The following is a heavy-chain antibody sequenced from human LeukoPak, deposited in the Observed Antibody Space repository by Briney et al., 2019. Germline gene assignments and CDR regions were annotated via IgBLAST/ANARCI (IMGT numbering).Heavy chain of an antibody. CDR1: GFTVSSNY. CDR3: ARGIAAVYYAFDI. J-gene: IGHJ3*02. Sequence: PGRSLRLSCAASGFTVSSNYINWVRQAPGKGLEWVSVIYSGGTTYYADSVKGRFIISRDNSKNTLYLQMNSLRAEDTAVYYCARGIAAVYYAFDIWGQGTMVTVSS. V-gene: IGHV3-53*01. D-gene: IGHD6-13*01. CDR2: IYSGGTT.